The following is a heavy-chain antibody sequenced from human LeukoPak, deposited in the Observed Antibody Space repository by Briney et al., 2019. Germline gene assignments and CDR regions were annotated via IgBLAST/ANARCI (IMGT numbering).Heavy chain of an antibody. CDR2: MNPNSGNT. V-gene: IGHV1-8*01. D-gene: IGHD3-3*01. CDR3: ARAPLYDFWSGYYPDDY. J-gene: IGHJ4*02. Sequence: ASVKVSCKASGYAFTSYDINWVRQATGQGLEWMGWMNPNSGNTGYAQKFQGRVTMTRNTSISTAYMELSSLRSEDTAVYYCARAPLYDFWSGYYPDDYWGQGTLVTVPS. CDR1: GYAFTSYD.